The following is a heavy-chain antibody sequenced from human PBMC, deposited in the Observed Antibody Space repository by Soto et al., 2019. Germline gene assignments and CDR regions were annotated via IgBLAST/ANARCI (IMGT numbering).Heavy chain of an antibody. CDR2: ISSSSSII. CDR1: GFTFSSYS. V-gene: IGHV3-48*01. J-gene: IGHJ4*02. CDR3: ARDAPPDDY. Sequence: GGSLRLSCAASGFTFSSYSMNWVRQAPGKGLEWVSYISSSSSIIYYADSVKGRFTISRDNAKNSLYLQMNSLRAEDTAVYYCARDAPPDDYSGQGTLVTVSS.